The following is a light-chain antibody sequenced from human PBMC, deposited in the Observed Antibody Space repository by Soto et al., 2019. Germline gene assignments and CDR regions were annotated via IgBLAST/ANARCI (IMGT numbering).Light chain of an antibody. J-gene: IGLJ1*01. CDR3: CSYAGSYTFS. Sequence: QSALTQPHSVSGSPGQSVTISCTGTSDDVGGYNYVSWYQQHPGKAPKLIIYEVTKRPSGVPDRFSGSKSGNTASLTISGLQAEDEADYYCCSYAGSYTFSFGTGTKVTVL. V-gene: IGLV2-11*01. CDR2: EVT. CDR1: SDDVGGYNY.